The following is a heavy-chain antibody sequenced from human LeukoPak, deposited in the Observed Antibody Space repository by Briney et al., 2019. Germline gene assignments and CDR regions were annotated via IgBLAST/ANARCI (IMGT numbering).Heavy chain of an antibody. Sequence: PGGSLRLSCEASGFQFETYWLSWLRQAPGKGLEWLANIREDGRQTYYAESVKGRFVISRDNAKKSLFLHMDSLRPDDTAVYYCARDSTTLAPFDPWGQGTLVTVAS. D-gene: IGHD1-1*01. V-gene: IGHV3-7*01. CDR3: ARDSTTLAPFDP. CDR2: IREDGRQT. J-gene: IGHJ5*02. CDR1: GFQFETYW.